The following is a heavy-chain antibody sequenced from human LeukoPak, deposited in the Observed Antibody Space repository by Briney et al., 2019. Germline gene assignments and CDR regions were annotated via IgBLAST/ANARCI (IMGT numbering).Heavy chain of an antibody. D-gene: IGHD3-22*01. Sequence: PGGSLRLSCAASGFTFSSYWMHWVRQAPGKGLVWVSRINSDGSNTNYADPVKGRFTISRDNAKNTLYLQMNSLRAEDTAVYYCARRIVTYYYDSSGSLDAFDNWGQGTMVTVSS. CDR3: ARRIVTYYYDSSGSLDAFDN. CDR2: INSDGSNT. CDR1: GFTFSSYW. V-gene: IGHV3-74*01. J-gene: IGHJ3*02.